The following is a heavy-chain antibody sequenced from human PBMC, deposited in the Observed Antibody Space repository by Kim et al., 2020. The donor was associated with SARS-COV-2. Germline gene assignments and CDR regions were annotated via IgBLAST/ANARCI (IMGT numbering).Heavy chain of an antibody. CDR1: GFTFSNYS. J-gene: IGHJ4*02. V-gene: IGHV3-21*01. CDR2: ISSSSSYI. Sequence: GGSLRLSCAASGFTFSNYSMNWVRQAPGKGLEWVSPISSSSSYIYYADSVKGRFTISRDNAKNSLYLQMNSLRAEDTAVYYCARNRYDYVWGSHRQTSPDDYGGRGTLVTSSS. D-gene: IGHD3-16*01. CDR3: ARNRYDYVWGSHRQTSPDDY.